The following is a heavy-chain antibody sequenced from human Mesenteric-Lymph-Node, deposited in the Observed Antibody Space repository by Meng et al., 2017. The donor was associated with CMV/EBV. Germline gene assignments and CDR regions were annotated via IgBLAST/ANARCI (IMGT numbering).Heavy chain of an antibody. CDR1: GFTFRTYN. CDR2: ITSSSNYI. V-gene: IGHV3-21*01. Sequence: GESLKISCAASGFTFRTYNMNWVRQAPGKGLEWVSSITSSSNYIYYADSVKGRLTISRDNAKNSLYLQMNSLRAEDTAVYYCARDISTAAAPMDYWGQGTLVTVSS. CDR3: ARDISTAAAPMDY. J-gene: IGHJ4*02. D-gene: IGHD6-13*01.